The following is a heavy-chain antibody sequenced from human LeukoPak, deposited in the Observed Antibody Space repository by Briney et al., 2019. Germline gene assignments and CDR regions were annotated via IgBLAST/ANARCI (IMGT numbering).Heavy chain of an antibody. CDR1: GYTFTSYY. D-gene: IGHD2-2*01. J-gene: IGHJ4*02. CDR2: INPNGGGT. V-gene: IGHV1-46*03. CDR3: ARRGGCISTSCNLDY. Sequence: ASVKVSCKTSGYTFTSYYMHWMRQAPGQGFEWVGMINPNGGGTSSAQKFQGRVTLTRDTSTSTVYMDLSSLRSEDTAIYYCARRGGCISTSCNLDYWGQGTLVTVPS.